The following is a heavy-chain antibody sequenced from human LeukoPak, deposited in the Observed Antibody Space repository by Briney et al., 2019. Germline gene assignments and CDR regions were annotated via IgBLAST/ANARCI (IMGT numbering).Heavy chain of an antibody. CDR3: AKERDYSGYGFLDY. J-gene: IGHJ4*02. CDR1: GFTFSSYA. V-gene: IGHV3-23*01. Sequence: GGSLRLSCAASGFTFSSYAMSWVRQAPGKGLEWVSAISGSGGSTYYADSVKGRFTISRDNSKSTVYLRMNSLRAEDTAVYYCAKERDYSGYGFLDYWGQGTLVTVSS. CDR2: ISGSGGST. D-gene: IGHD5-12*01.